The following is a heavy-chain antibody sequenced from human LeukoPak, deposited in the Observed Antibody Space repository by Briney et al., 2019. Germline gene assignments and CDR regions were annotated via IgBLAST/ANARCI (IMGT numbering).Heavy chain of an antibody. Sequence: PGGSLRLSCAASGFTFSSYGMHWVRQAPGKGLEWMAFIRYDGSNKYYADSVKGRFTISRDNSKNTLYLQMNSLRTEDTAVYYCAKDAYYDILTGYYPIDYWGQGTLVTVSS. D-gene: IGHD3-9*01. J-gene: IGHJ4*02. CDR3: AKDAYYDILTGYYPIDY. CDR2: IRYDGSNK. CDR1: GFTFSSYG. V-gene: IGHV3-30*02.